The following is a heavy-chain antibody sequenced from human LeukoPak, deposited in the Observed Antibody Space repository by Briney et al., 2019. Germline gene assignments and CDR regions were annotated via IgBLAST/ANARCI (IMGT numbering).Heavy chain of an antibody. CDR1: GYTFTSYY. J-gene: IGHJ4*02. CDR2: MNPNSGNT. CDR3: ARGGPNYYDSSGLDY. Sequence: ASVKVSCKASGYTFTSYYMHCVRQDPGQGLEWMGRMNPNSGNTGYAQKFQGRVTITRNTSISTAYMELSSLRSEDTAVYYCARGGPNYYDSSGLDYWGQGTLVTVSS. D-gene: IGHD3-22*01. V-gene: IGHV1-8*03.